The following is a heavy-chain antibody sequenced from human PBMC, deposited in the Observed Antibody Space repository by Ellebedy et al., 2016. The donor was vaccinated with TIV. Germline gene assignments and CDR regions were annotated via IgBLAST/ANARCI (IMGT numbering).Heavy chain of an antibody. V-gene: IGHV1-18*01. CDR1: GYPLSNYG. CDR2: SSAYNGNT. Sequence: ASVKVSXXASGYPLSNYGVSWVRLAPGQRLEWMAWSSAYNGNTIYAPRFQGRVTVTTDTSTNTAYMELRSLTSDDTAVYYCARDSPSSSGAATFDYWGQGTLVTVSS. CDR3: ARDSPSSSGAATFDY. J-gene: IGHJ4*02. D-gene: IGHD2-15*01.